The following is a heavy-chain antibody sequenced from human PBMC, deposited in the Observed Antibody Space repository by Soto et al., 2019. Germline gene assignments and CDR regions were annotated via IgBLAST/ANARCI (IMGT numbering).Heavy chain of an antibody. D-gene: IGHD3-22*01. CDR3: ARDRKPVALYYYDSSGYYRNDAFDI. J-gene: IGHJ3*02. Sequence: PGGSLRLSCAASGLTFSSYGMHWVRQAPGKGLEWVAVIWYDGSNKYYADSVKGRFTISRDNSKNTLYLQMNSLRAEDTAVYYCARDRKPVALYYYDSSGYYRNDAFDIWGQGTMVTVS. V-gene: IGHV3-33*01. CDR1: GLTFSSYG. CDR2: IWYDGSNK.